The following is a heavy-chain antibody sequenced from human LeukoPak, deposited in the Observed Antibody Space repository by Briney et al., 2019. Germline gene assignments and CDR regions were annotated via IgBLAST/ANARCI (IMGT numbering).Heavy chain of an antibody. CDR2: ISGSGGST. V-gene: IGHV3-23*01. CDR1: GFTFSSYA. D-gene: IGHD6-13*01. Sequence: PGGSLRLSCGASGFTFSSYAMTWVRQAPGKGLEWVSAISGSGGSTYYADSVKGRFTISRDNSKNTLYLQMNSLRAEDTAVYYCAKGVNGQQLINNWFDPWGQGTLVTVSS. J-gene: IGHJ5*02. CDR3: AKGVNGQQLINNWFDP.